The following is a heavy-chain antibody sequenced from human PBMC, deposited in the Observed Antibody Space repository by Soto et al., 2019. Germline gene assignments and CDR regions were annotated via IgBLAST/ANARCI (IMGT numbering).Heavy chain of an antibody. V-gene: IGHV4-4*02. CDR1: GGSISSSNW. J-gene: IGHJ6*02. CDR3: ARFPPPRGSSSSSRYYYYYGMDV. Sequence: SETLSLTCAVSGGSISSSNWWSWVRQPPGKGLEWIGEIYHSGSTNYNPSLKSRVTISVGKSKNQFSLKLSSVTAADTAVYYCARFPPPRGSSSSSRYYYYYGMDVWGQGTTVTVSS. D-gene: IGHD6-6*01. CDR2: IYHSGST.